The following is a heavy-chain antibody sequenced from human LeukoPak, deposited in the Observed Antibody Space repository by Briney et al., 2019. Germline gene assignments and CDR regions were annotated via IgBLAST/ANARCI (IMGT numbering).Heavy chain of an antibody. CDR1: GFTFSSYS. J-gene: IGHJ6*03. V-gene: IGHV3-21*04. CDR2: ISSSSSYI. Sequence: GGSLRLSCAASGFTFSSYSMNWVRQAPGKGLEWVSSISSSSSYIYYADSVKGRFTISRDNAKNSLYLQMNSLRAEDTAVYYCARDHKGYSYGYRRGYSDYYYMDVWGKGTTVTVSS. D-gene: IGHD5-18*01. CDR3: ARDHKGYSYGYRRGYSDYYYMDV.